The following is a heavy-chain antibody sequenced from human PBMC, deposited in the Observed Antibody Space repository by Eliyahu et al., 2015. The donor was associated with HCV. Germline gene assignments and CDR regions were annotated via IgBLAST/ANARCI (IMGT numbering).Heavy chain of an antibody. CDR3: ARGGSGWTFDY. Sequence: EVQLVESGGGLVQPGGSLRLSCAASGFTVSSNYMSWVRSARRQGRGWGGSLFFGGSTYYADSVKGRFTISRDNSKNTLYLQMNSLRAEDTAVYYCARGGSGWTFDYWGQGTLVTVSS. V-gene: IGHV3-66*02. D-gene: IGHD6-19*01. CDR2: FGGST. J-gene: IGHJ4*02. CDR1: GFTVSSNY.